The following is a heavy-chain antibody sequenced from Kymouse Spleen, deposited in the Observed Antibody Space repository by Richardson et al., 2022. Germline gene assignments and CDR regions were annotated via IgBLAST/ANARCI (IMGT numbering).Heavy chain of an antibody. V-gene: IGHV3-9*01. J-gene: IGHJ4*02. CDR2: ISWNSGSI. CDR1: GFTFDDYA. CDR3: AKDLGSGSYYKFSYFDY. D-gene: IGHD3-10*01. Sequence: EVQLVESGGGLVQPGRSLRLSCAASGFTFDDYAMHWVRQAPGKGLEWVSGISWNSGSIGYADSVKGRFTISRDNAKNSLYLQMNSLRAEDTALYYCAKDLGSGSYYKFSYFDYWGQGTLVTVSS.